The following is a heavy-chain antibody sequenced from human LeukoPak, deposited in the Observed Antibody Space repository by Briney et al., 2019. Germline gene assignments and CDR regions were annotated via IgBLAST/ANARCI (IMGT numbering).Heavy chain of an antibody. CDR2: IKQDGSAR. Sequence: PGGSLRLSCSASGFTFSRYWMSWVRQAPGKGLELVANIKQDGSARFYGDSMKGRFTVSRDNAKNSLYIQMTSLRAEDTAVYYCARDREGSRDAFDIWGQGTMVTVSS. V-gene: IGHV3-7*01. J-gene: IGHJ3*02. CDR3: ARDREGSRDAFDI. D-gene: IGHD1-26*01. CDR1: GFTFSRYW.